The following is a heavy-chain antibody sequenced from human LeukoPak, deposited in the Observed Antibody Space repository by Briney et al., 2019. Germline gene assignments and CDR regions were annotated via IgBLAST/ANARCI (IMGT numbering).Heavy chain of an antibody. CDR3: VTPRSWELSDMAV. CDR1: GYSITTHYY. Sequence: SETLSLTCTVSGYSITTHYYWAWIRQSPGTGLEWIGSVYHNGETYYNRSLKSRVIISVDTSKNEFSLRLTSVTAADTAVYYCVTPRSWELSDMAVWGKGTTVIVSS. V-gene: IGHV4-38-2*02. J-gene: IGHJ6*03. D-gene: IGHD1-26*01. CDR2: VYHNGET.